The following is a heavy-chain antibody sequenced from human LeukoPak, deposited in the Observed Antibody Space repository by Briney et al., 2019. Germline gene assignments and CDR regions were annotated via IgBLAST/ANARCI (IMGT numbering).Heavy chain of an antibody. CDR3: ARDVPNYDFWSGYYGEYFQH. CDR2: ISAYNGNT. D-gene: IGHD3-3*01. Sequence: VASVKVSCKASGYTFTSYGISWVRRAPGQGLEWMGWISAYNGNTNYAQKLQGRVTMTTDTSTSTAYMELRNLRSDDTAVYYCARDVPNYDFWSGYYGEYFQHWGQGTLVTVSS. CDR1: GYTFTSYG. J-gene: IGHJ1*01. V-gene: IGHV1-18*01.